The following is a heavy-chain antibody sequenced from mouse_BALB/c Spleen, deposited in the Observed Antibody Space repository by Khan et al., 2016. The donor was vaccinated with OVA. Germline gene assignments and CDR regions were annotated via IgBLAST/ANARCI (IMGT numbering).Heavy chain of an antibody. CDR3: ACEQRGFTY. V-gene: IGHV3-8*02. D-gene: IGHD6-1*01. Sequence: EVKLLESGPSLVKPSQTLSLTCSVTGDSITSGYWNWIRKFPGNKLEYMGYISYSGNTYYNPSLKSRISITRDTSKNQYYLQLNSVTTEDTATFYCACEQRGFTYWGQGTLVTVSA. J-gene: IGHJ3*01. CDR2: ISYSGNT. CDR1: GDSITSGY.